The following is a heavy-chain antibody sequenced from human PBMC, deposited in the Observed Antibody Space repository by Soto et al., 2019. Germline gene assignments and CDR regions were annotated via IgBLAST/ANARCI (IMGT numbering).Heavy chain of an antibody. CDR3: ARDQGYLDY. Sequence: EVQLVESGGGLVKPGGSLRLSCAASRFTFSKDWMSWVRQAPGKGPEWVANISPAGSEKFYVGSVKGRFTISRDNAENSLFLQMNSPRAEDTAVYYCARDQGYLDYWGQGAPVTVSS. CDR1: RFTFSKDW. J-gene: IGHJ4*02. CDR2: ISPAGSEK. D-gene: IGHD3-16*02. V-gene: IGHV3-7*01.